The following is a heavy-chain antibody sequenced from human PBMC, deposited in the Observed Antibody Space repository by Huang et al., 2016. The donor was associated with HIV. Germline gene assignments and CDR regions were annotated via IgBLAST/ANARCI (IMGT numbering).Heavy chain of an antibody. CDR3: ARDGANSEYYFDY. V-gene: IGHV4-30-2*01. CDR1: GGSISSGGHS. CDR2: IYRTVGT. J-gene: IGHJ4*02. D-gene: IGHD6-6*01. Sequence: QLQLQESGSGLVKPSQTLSLTCAVSGGSISSGGHSWSWIRQPPGKGLEWIGYIYRTVGTYYNPSLQSRVTMSGDRSKNQFSLRLSSVTAADTAIYYCARDGANSEYYFDYWGQGTLVTVSS.